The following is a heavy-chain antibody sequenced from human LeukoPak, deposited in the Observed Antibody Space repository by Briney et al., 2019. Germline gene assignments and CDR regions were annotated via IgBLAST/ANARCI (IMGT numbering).Heavy chain of an antibody. Sequence: GGSLRLSCAASGFTFSSYGMSWVRQAPGKGLEWVSAISGSGGSTYYADSVKGRFTISRDNSKNTLYLQMNSLRAEDTAVYYCAKEVDYYDSSGYQQGAFDIWGQGTMVTVSS. CDR2: ISGSGGST. J-gene: IGHJ3*02. CDR3: AKEVDYYDSSGYQQGAFDI. V-gene: IGHV3-23*01. CDR1: GFTFSSYG. D-gene: IGHD3-22*01.